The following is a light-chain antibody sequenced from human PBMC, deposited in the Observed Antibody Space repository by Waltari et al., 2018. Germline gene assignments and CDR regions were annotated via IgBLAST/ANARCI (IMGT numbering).Light chain of an antibody. Sequence: DIQVTQSPSTLSASVGDRVTITCRASQSIRNQLAGYQHRPGKAPRFLIHRTPTLESGVPSRFSGSGSGTEFTLTISSLQPDDFATYYCQQDYTYPFTFGPGTKVDLQ. CDR1: QSIRNQ. CDR3: QQDYTYPFT. V-gene: IGKV1-5*03. CDR2: RTP. J-gene: IGKJ3*01.